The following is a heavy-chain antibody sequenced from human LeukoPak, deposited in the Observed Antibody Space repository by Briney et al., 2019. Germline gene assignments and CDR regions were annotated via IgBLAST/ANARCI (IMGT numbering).Heavy chain of an antibody. CDR3: ARQPNSGSYLEFYVGAFDI. Sequence: PGESLKISCKGSGYSFTSYWIGWVRQMPGKGLEWMGIIYPGDSDTRYSPSFQGQVTISADKSISTAYLQWSSLKASDTAMYYCARQPNSGSYLEFYVGAFDIWGQGTMVTVSS. J-gene: IGHJ3*02. CDR2: IYPGDSDT. V-gene: IGHV5-51*01. CDR1: GYSFTSYW. D-gene: IGHD1-26*01.